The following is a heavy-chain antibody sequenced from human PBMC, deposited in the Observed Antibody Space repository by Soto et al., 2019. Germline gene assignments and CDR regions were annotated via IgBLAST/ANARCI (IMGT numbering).Heavy chain of an antibody. J-gene: IGHJ4*01. Sequence: GGALRLSCTASGFTFDDYAMHWVRQGPGRGLEWVSGITWNSGKIAYADSVKGRFTIARDDDNNSLYLQMNSLRPEDTALYYCVKDSYADFHRVLSTAEYFFDYWGHGTLVTVSS. CDR3: VKDSYADFHRVLSTAEYFFDY. D-gene: IGHD2-15*01. CDR2: ITWNSGKI. V-gene: IGHV3-9*01. CDR1: GFTFDDYA.